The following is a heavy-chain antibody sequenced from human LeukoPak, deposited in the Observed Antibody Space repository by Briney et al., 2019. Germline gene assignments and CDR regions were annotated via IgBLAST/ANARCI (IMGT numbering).Heavy chain of an antibody. CDR2: IRYDGSNK. Sequence: PSGSLTLSCTVSGVTFSSYGMHWVRQAPGKGLEWVAFIRYDGSNKYYADSVKGRFTISRDNSKNTLYLQMNSLTAEDTAVYYCAKEGPDYWGQGTLVTVSS. CDR3: AKEGPDY. V-gene: IGHV3-30*02. J-gene: IGHJ4*02. CDR1: GVTFSSYG.